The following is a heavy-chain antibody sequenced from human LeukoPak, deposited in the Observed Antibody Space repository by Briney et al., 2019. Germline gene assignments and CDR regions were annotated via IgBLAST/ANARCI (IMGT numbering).Heavy chain of an antibody. Sequence: SETLSLTCTVSGGSISSYYWSWIRQPPGKGLEWIGYTYYSGSTNYNPSLKSRVTISVDTSKNQFSLKLSSVTAADTAVYYCARVHIWSGYYGAFDYWGQGTLVTVSS. CDR3: ARVHIWSGYYGAFDY. D-gene: IGHD3-3*01. CDR2: TYYSGST. CDR1: GGSISSYY. V-gene: IGHV4-59*01. J-gene: IGHJ4*02.